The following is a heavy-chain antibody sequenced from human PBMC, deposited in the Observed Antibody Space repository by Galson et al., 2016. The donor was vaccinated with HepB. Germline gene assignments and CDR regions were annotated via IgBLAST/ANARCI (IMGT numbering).Heavy chain of an antibody. D-gene: IGHD4-17*01. CDR1: GGSFGSSY. Sequence: LSLTCTVSGGSFGSSYWSWIRQPPGKGLEWIGYIYYSWSTNYNPSLKSRVTISVDASKNQFFLKLSSVTAADTAVYYCAAGDYGDDNWFDPWGQGALVTVAS. CDR2: IYYSWST. CDR3: AAGDYGDDNWFDP. V-gene: IGHV4-59*01. J-gene: IGHJ5*02.